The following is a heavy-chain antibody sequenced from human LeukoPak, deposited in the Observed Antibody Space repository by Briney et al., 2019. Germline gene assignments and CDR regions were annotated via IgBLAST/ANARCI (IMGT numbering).Heavy chain of an antibody. D-gene: IGHD6-13*01. Sequence: GASVKVSCKASGYTFTGYYMHWVRQAPGQGLEWMGWINPNSGGTNYAQKFQGRVTMTRDPSISTAYLELSRLRSDDTAVYYCARDGNKIAAAGNDYYYMDVWGKGTTVTISS. V-gene: IGHV1-2*02. CDR1: GYTFTGYY. CDR3: ARDGNKIAAAGNDYYYMDV. CDR2: INPNSGGT. J-gene: IGHJ6*03.